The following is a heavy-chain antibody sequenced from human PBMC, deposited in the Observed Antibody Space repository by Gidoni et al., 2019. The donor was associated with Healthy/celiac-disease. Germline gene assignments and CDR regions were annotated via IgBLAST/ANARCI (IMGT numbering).Heavy chain of an antibody. V-gene: IGHV3-21*01. CDR2: ISSSSSYI. Sequence: EVQLVESGGGLVKPGGSLRLSCAASGFTFSSYSMTRVRQAPGKGLECVSSISSSSSYIYYADSVKCRFTISRDNAKNSLYPQMNSLRAEDTAVYYCAREAYCSSTSCYPPHQDMDVWGQGTTVTVSS. CDR1: GFTFSSYS. CDR3: AREAYCSSTSCYPPHQDMDV. J-gene: IGHJ6*02. D-gene: IGHD2-2*01.